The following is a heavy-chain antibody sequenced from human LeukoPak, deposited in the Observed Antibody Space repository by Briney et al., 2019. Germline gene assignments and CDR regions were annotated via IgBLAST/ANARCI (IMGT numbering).Heavy chain of an antibody. CDR2: IYSGGST. V-gene: IGHV3-53*01. CDR1: GFTVSSNY. D-gene: IGHD5-18*01. CDR3: ASGAQLWLPLCFDY. J-gene: IGHJ4*02. Sequence: PGGSLRLSCAASGFTVSSNYTSWVRQAPGKGLEWVSVIYSGGSTYYADSVKGRFTISRDNSKNTLYLQMNSLRAEDTAVYYCASGAQLWLPLCFDYWGQGTLVTVSS.